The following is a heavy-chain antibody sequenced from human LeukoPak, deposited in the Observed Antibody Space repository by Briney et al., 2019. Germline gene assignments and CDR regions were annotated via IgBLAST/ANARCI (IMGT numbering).Heavy chain of an antibody. CDR1: GDSVSSNSAA. D-gene: IGHD3-10*01. CDR2: TYYRSKWYN. V-gene: IGHV6-1*01. J-gene: IGHJ5*02. Sequence: SQTLSLTCAISGDSVSSNSAAWNWIRQSPSRGLEWLGRTYYRSKWYNDYAVSVKSRITINPDTSKNQFSLQLNSATPEDTAVYYCAYGSGSYYYNWFDPWGQGTLVTVSS. CDR3: AYGSGSYYYNWFDP.